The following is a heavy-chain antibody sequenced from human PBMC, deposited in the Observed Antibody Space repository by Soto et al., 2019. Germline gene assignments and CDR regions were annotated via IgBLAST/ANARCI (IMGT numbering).Heavy chain of an antibody. D-gene: IGHD2-2*01. J-gene: IGHJ4*02. V-gene: IGHV4-30-2*01. CDR1: GASISSGGYS. Sequence: QLQLQESGSGLVKPSQTLSLTCAVSGASISSGGYSWSWIRQPPGKGLEWIGYIYHSGSTYYNPSLKSRVTISVDRSKNQFSLKLSSVTAADTAVYYCASLMGDCSSTSCPDYWGQGTLVTVSS. CDR2: IYHSGST. CDR3: ASLMGDCSSTSCPDY.